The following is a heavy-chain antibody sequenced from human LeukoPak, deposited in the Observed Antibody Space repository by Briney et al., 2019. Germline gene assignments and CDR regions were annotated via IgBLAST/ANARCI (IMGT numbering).Heavy chain of an antibody. CDR3: AKFWGFDTAMALDASDI. V-gene: IGHV3-30*02. J-gene: IGHJ3*02. D-gene: IGHD5-18*01. CDR2: IRSAEGSNK. Sequence: GGSLRLSCAASGFTFSTSGMHWVRQAPGKGLEWVAFIRSAEGSNKDYADSVKGRFTISRDNSKNTLYLQMNSLRAEDTAVYYCAKFWGFDTAMALDASDIWGQGTMVTVSS. CDR1: GFTFSTSG.